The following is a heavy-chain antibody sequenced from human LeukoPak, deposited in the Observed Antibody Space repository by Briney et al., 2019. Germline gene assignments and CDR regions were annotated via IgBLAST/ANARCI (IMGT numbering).Heavy chain of an antibody. CDR2: ISAYNGNT. Sequence: GASVKVSCKASGYTFTSYGISWVRQAPGQGLEWMGWISAYNGNTNYPQKLQGRVTMTTDTSTSTAYMELRSLRSDHTAVYYCATHRGYCSSTSCQNELELDYWGQGTLVTVSS. CDR1: GYTFTSYG. CDR3: ATHRGYCSSTSCQNELELDY. V-gene: IGHV1-18*01. J-gene: IGHJ4*02. D-gene: IGHD2-2*03.